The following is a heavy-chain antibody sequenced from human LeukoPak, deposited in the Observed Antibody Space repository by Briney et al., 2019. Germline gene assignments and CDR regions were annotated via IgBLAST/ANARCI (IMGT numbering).Heavy chain of an antibody. CDR3: ARFARNSEVYYYGMDV. D-gene: IGHD4-23*01. CDR1: GGSISSYY. CDR2: IYYSGST. V-gene: IGHV4-59*01. J-gene: IGHJ6*02. Sequence: SETLSLTCTVSGGSISSYYWSWIRQPPGKGLEWIGYIYYSGSTNYNPSLKSRVTITVDTPKNQFSLKLSSVTAADTAVYYCARFARNSEVYYYGMDVWGQGTTVTVSS.